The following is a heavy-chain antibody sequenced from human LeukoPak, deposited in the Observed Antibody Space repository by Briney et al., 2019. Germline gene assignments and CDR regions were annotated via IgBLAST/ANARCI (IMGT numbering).Heavy chain of an antibody. V-gene: IGHV3-15*01. CDR2: IKSKTDGGTT. J-gene: IGHJ4*02. CDR3: TTGRPYDSSGYYFPFAYDY. D-gene: IGHD3-22*01. CDR1: GFTLSNAW. Sequence: GGSLRLSCAASGFTLSNAWMSWVRQAPGKGLEWVGRIKSKTDGGTTDYAAPVKGRFTISRDDSKNTLYLQMNSLKTEDTAVYYCTTGRPYDSSGYYFPFAYDYWGQGTLVTVSS.